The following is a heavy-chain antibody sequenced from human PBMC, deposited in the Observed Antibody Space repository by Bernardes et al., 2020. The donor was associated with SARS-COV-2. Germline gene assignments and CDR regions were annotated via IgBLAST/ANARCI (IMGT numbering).Heavy chain of an antibody. CDR3: AKSFRPFYDTTGSYHGPFDY. J-gene: IGHJ4*02. CDR2: ISGSGVDT. Sequence: GSLRLSCAPSGFTFNIYAMNWVRQAPGMGLEWVSTISGSGVDTYYADSVKGRFTVSRDNSKNTLYLEMNSLRAEDTAVYYCAKSFRPFYDTTGSYHGPFDYWGQGTLVSVSS. V-gene: IGHV3-23*01. D-gene: IGHD3-22*01. CDR1: GFTFNIYA.